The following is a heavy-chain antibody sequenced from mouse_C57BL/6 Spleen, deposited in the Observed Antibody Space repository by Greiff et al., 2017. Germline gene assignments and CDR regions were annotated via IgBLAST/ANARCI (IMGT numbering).Heavy chain of an antibody. D-gene: IGHD2-4*01. Sequence: EVKLQESGPGLVKPSQSLSLTCSVTGYSITSGYYWNWIRQFPGNKLEWMGYISYDGSNNYNPSLKNRISITRDTSKNQFFLKLNSVTTEDTATYYCARVDYDDVYYFDYWGQGTTLTVSS. CDR2: ISYDGSN. CDR1: GYSITSGYY. V-gene: IGHV3-6*01. J-gene: IGHJ2*01. CDR3: ARVDYDDVYYFDY.